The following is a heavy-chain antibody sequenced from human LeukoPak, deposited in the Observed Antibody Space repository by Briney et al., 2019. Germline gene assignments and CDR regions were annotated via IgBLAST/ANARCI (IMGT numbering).Heavy chain of an antibody. CDR1: GFTFSDYA. J-gene: IGHJ5*02. CDR2: IASNNDYR. V-gene: IGHV3-21*01. CDR3: ARSRGATPYNWFDP. D-gene: IGHD1-26*01. Sequence: GGSLRLSCRGSGFTFSDYAMAWVRQAPGKGLEWVSSIASNNDYRYSADSLRGRFTIFRDNAKNSLFLQMNSLRAEDTAVYYCARSRGATPYNWFDPWGQGTLVTVSS.